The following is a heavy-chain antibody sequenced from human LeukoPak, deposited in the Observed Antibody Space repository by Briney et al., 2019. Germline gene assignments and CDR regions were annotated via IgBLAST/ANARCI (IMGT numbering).Heavy chain of an antibody. J-gene: IGHJ4*02. D-gene: IGHD3-16*01. V-gene: IGHV3-23*01. CDR3: ATRPASEAYVAVFDF. Sequence: GGSLRLSCAASGFTFSSYAMSWVRQAPGKGLEWVSTISGSGGNTYYAESVRGRFTISRDNSKNTLYLQMNSLRAEDAALYYCATRPASEAYVAVFDFWGQGALVTVSS. CDR2: ISGSGGNT. CDR1: GFTFSSYA.